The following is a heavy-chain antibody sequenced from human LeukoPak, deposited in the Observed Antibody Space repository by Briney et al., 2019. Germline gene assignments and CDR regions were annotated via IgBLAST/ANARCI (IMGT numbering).Heavy chain of an antibody. J-gene: IGHJ3*02. CDR3: ARSRGRIAAAAVGSWYAFDI. Sequence: ASVKVSCKASGYTFTSYAMHWVRQAPGQRLEWMGWINAGNGNTKYSQEFQGRVTITRDTSASIAYMELSSLRSEDMAVYYCARSRGRIAAAAVGSWYAFDIWGQGTMVTVSS. CDR2: INAGNGNT. V-gene: IGHV1-3*03. D-gene: IGHD6-13*01. CDR1: GYTFTSYA.